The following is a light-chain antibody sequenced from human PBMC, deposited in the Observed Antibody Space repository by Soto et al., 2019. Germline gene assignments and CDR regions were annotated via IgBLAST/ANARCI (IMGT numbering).Light chain of an antibody. V-gene: IGKV3-20*01. J-gene: IGKJ5*01. CDR3: KQYGSSPVT. Sequence: EIVMTQSPATLSLSPGDRATLSCRASQSVSSTYLAWYQQRPGQAPRLLIYGASSRATGIQDRFSGSGSGTDFTLTVGRLEPEDFAVYFCKQYGSSPVTFGQGTRLEIK. CDR1: QSVSSTY. CDR2: GAS.